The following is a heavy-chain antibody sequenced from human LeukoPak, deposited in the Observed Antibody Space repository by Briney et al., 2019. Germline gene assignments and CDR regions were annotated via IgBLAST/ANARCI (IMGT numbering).Heavy chain of an antibody. D-gene: IGHD3-22*01. V-gene: IGHV1-69*01. J-gene: IGHJ4*02. CDR1: GGTFSSYA. CDR3: ARSFSYDSSGYSYYFDY. Sequence: GSSVKVSCKASGGTFSSYAISWVRQAPGQGLEWMGGIIPIFGTANYAQKLQGRVTITADESTSTAYMELSSLRSEDTAVYYCARSFSYDSSGYSYYFDYWGQGTLVTVSS. CDR2: IIPIFGTA.